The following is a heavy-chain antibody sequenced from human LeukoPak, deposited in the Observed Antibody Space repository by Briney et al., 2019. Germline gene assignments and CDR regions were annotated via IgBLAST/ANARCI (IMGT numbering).Heavy chain of an antibody. J-gene: IGHJ3*01. CDR3: ARRITIVGAKGSFDV. V-gene: IGHV4-34*01. Sequence: SETLSLTCAVYGGSFSGYYWSWIRQPPGKGLEWIGEIHHSGGTKYNPSLKSRVTMSVDTSKNQFSLKLTSVTAADTAIYYCARRITIVGAKGSFDVWGQGTMVTVSS. CDR2: IHHSGGT. D-gene: IGHD1-26*01. CDR1: GGSFSGYY.